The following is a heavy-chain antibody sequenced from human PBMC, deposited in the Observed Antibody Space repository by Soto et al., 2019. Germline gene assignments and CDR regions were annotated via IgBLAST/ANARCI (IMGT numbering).Heavy chain of an antibody. CDR1: GYVFTSDV. D-gene: IGHD3-16*01. CDR3: AKGGGQYDWLDP. J-gene: IGHJ5*02. Sequence: QVQLVQSGAVVKKPGASVKVSCKASGYVFTSDVITWVRQAPGQGLEWMGWISPINGNTNYAQKNEGRVTMTKDTSTSTAYMELRSLRSDDTAVYYCAKGGGQYDWLDPWGQGTLVTVSS. V-gene: IGHV1-18*01. CDR2: ISPINGNT.